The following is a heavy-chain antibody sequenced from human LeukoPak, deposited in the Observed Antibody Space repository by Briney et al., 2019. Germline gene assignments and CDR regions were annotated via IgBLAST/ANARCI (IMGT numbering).Heavy chain of an antibody. CDR1: GGSISSYY. CDR3: ARGDYDFWSGYYILSGFDP. CDR2: IYTSGST. Sequence: PSETLSLTCTVSGGSISSYYWSWIRQPAGKGLEWIGRIYTSGSTNYNPSLKSRVTISVDTSKNQFSLKLSSVTAADTAVYYCARGDYDFWSGYYILSGFDPWGQGTLVTVSS. D-gene: IGHD3-3*01. J-gene: IGHJ5*02. V-gene: IGHV4-4*07.